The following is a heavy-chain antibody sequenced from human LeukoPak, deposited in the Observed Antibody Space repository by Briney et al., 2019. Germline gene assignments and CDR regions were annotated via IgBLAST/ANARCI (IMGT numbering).Heavy chain of an antibody. J-gene: IGHJ4*02. CDR2: ISSSSSTI. CDR3: AKVRGLGIQPWTAFDY. Sequence: GGSLRLSCAASGFTFSSYSMNWVRQAPGKGLEWGSCISSSSSTIYYADSVKGRFTISRDNSKNTLYLQMNSLRAEDTAAYYCAKVRGLGIQPWTAFDYWGQGTLVTVSS. V-gene: IGHV3-48*01. CDR1: GFTFSSYS. D-gene: IGHD5-18*01.